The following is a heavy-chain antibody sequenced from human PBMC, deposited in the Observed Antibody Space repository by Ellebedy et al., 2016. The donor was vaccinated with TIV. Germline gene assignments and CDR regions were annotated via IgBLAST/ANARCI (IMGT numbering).Heavy chain of an antibody. J-gene: IGHJ4*02. Sequence: PGGSLRLSCAASGFTFSNYGMHWACHAPGKGLEWVAVVSYDGSNKYYADSVKGRFTISRDNSKNTLYLQMTSLRAEDMAVYYCARRGYCSGGSCAAVPFDYWGQGTLVTVSS. CDR1: GFTFSNYG. CDR2: VSYDGSNK. V-gene: IGHV3-30*03. CDR3: ARRGYCSGGSCAAVPFDY. D-gene: IGHD2-15*01.